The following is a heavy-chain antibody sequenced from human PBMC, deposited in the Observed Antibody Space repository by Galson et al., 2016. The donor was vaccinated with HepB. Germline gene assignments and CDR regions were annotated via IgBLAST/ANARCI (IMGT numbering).Heavy chain of an antibody. Sequence: SVKVSCKASGYTFTNYAFTWVRQAPGQGLEWMGWISAYNGNTKYGQKVQGRVTMTTDTSTSTAYMELRSLRSDDTAVYYCARVRGYSYGPLGYWGQGTLVTVSS. J-gene: IGHJ4*02. V-gene: IGHV1-18*01. D-gene: IGHD5-18*01. CDR2: ISAYNGNT. CDR1: GYTFTNYA. CDR3: ARVRGYSYGPLGY.